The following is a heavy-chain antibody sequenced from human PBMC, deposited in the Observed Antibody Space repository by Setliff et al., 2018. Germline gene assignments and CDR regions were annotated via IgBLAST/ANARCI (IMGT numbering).Heavy chain of an antibody. V-gene: IGHV4-59*12. Sequence: SETLSLTCSVSGGSISSYYWSWIRQPPGKGLEWIGYIYYSGITTYNPSLKSRFTISRDNAKNSLYLQMNSLRAEDTAVYYCARDGGIYGSGTIFRYYYYGMDVWGQGTTVTVSS. D-gene: IGHD3-10*01. CDR2: IYYSGIT. CDR3: ARDGGIYGSGTIFRYYYYGMDV. CDR1: GGSISSYY. J-gene: IGHJ6*02.